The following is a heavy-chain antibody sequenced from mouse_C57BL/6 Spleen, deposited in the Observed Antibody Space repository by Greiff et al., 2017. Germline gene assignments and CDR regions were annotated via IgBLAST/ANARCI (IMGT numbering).Heavy chain of an antibody. D-gene: IGHD6-5*01. CDR1: GFTFSDYG. CDR2: ISSGSSTI. V-gene: IGHV5-17*01. Sequence: EVHLVESGGGLVKPGGSLKLSCAASGFTFSDYGMHWVRQAPEKGLEWVAYISSGSSTIYYADTVKGRFTISRANAKNTLFLQMTSLRSEDTAIYDCARPAAYVGLLRYFDVWGTVTTVTVSS. CDR3: ARPAAYVGLLRYFDV. J-gene: IGHJ1*03.